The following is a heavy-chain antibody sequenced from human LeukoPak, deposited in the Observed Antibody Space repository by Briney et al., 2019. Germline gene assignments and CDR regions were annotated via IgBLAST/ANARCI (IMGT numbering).Heavy chain of an antibody. D-gene: IGHD3-10*01. Sequence: GGSLRLSCAASGFTFSSYEMNWVRQAPGKGLEWVAFIRYDGSNKYYADSVKGRFTISRDNSKNTLYLQMNSLRAEDTAVYYCAKDSRTYFYGSGSFSLPKRPLGYFDHWGQGTLVTVSA. CDR1: GFTFSSYE. CDR3: AKDSRTYFYGSGSFSLPKRPLGYFDH. CDR2: IRYDGSNK. J-gene: IGHJ4*02. V-gene: IGHV3-30*02.